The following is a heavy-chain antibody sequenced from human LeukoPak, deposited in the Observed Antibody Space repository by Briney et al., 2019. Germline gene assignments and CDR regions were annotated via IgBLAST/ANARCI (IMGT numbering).Heavy chain of an antibody. J-gene: IGHJ3*02. D-gene: IGHD3-22*01. CDR2: ISSSGSTI. CDR1: GFTFSTYE. Sequence: GGSLRLSCAASGFTFSTYEMNWVSQAPGKGLEWLSYISSSGSTIYYADSVKGRFTISRDNAKNSLYLQMNSLRAEDTAVYYCARGSPYYYDSSGYYYGGAFDIWGQGAMVTVSS. CDR3: ARGSPYYYDSSGYYYGGAFDI. V-gene: IGHV3-48*03.